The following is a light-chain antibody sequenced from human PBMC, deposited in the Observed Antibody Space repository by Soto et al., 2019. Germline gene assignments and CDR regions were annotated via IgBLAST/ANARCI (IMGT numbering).Light chain of an antibody. CDR1: QSISSW. CDR3: QQYSRPLT. J-gene: IGKJ4*01. CDR2: KAS. V-gene: IGKV1-5*03. Sequence: DIQMTQSPSTLSASVGDRVTITCRASQSISSWLAWYQQKPGKAPKLLIYKASTLESGVPSRFSGSESGTEFTLTISSLQPDDFATYYCQQYSRPLTFGGGTKVDIK.